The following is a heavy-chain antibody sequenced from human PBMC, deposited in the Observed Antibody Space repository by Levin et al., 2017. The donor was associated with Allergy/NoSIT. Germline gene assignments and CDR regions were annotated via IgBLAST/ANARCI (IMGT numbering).Heavy chain of an antibody. CDR2: VHHAGST. J-gene: IGHJ4*02. CDR3: AREGGAGTYKGFDY. V-gene: IGHV4-4*02. CDR1: GGSISTHNW. Sequence: KTSETLSLTCVVSGGSISTHNWWHWIRQPPGKRLEWIGEVHHAGSTNYNPSLQSRVTISVDKSNNQFSLKLTSVTAADTAVYYCAREGGAGTYKGFDYWGQGTLAIVSS. D-gene: IGHD3-10*01.